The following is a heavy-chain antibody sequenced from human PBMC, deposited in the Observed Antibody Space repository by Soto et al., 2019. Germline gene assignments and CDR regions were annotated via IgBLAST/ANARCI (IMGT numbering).Heavy chain of an antibody. CDR2: IHYSGST. Sequence: PSETLCFTWTFSGGSIGSYYWSWIRHPPGKGLEWIGYIHYSGSTWYNPSLKSRVTISVDKSRNQFSLKLSSVTAADTALYFCAKNLYGYYVNPDIWGQGTMVTVSS. CDR3: AKNLYGYYVNPDI. D-gene: IGHD3-3*01. J-gene: IGHJ3*02. CDR1: GGSIGSYY. V-gene: IGHV4-59*01.